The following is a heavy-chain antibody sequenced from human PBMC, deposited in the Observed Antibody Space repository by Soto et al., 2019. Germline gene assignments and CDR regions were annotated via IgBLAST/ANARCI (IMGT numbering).Heavy chain of an antibody. D-gene: IGHD1-1*01. CDR3: ERGGLEPVDY. CDR1: GFSFSTFW. CDR2: INPEETTT. J-gene: IGHJ4*02. V-gene: IGHV3-74*01. Sequence: EVQLVESGGDLVQPGGSLRLSCAASGFSFSTFWMHWVRQAPGKGLVWVSRINPEETTTTYADSVRGRFTIARYNAKNTLYLQMNSLRADDTAVYYCERGGLEPVDYWGQGTIVIVFS.